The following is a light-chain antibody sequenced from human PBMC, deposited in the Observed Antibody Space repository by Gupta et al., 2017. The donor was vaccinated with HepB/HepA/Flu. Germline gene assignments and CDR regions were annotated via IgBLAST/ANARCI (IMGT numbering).Light chain of an antibody. CDR2: DVT. J-gene: IGLJ1*01. CDR3: CSYAGRYTYYA. Sequence: QSALTQPRSVSGSPRQSVTISCTGTSSDIGGYKYVSWYHQLPGKAPKLMIYDVTQRPSGVPDRFSGSKSGNTASLTISGLQADDEADYYCCSYAGRYTYYAFGTGTKVTVL. V-gene: IGLV2-11*01. CDR1: SSDIGGYKY.